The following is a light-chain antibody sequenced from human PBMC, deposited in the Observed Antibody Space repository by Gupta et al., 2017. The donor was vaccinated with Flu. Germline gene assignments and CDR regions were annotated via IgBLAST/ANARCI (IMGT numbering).Light chain of an antibody. J-gene: IGLJ1*01. Sequence: QSALTQPASVSGPPGQSITISCTGTSGDVGGYNFVSWYQQYPGRAPKLMIYEVTKRPSGVSYRFSGSKSGSTASLTISGLQAEDEADYYCCSYSSTACYVFGTGTKVTVL. CDR3: CSYSSTACYV. V-gene: IGLV2-23*02. CDR2: EVT. CDR1: SGDVGGYNF.